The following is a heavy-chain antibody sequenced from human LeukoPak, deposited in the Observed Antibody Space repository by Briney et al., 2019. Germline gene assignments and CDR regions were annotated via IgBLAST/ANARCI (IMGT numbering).Heavy chain of an antibody. CDR3: AGGDRNGWYFDY. D-gene: IGHD6-19*01. CDR1: GGSISTYY. V-gene: IGHV3-20*01. CDR2: INWDGGST. Sequence: PSETLSLTCTVSGGSISTYYWSWIRQPPGKGLEWVAGINWDGGSTGYADSVKGRFTISRDNAKNSLYLQMNSLRVEDTALYLCAGGDRNGWYFDYWGQGTLVTVSS. J-gene: IGHJ4*02.